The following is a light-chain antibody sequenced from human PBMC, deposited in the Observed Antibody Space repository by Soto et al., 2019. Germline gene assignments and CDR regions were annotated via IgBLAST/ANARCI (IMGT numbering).Light chain of an antibody. CDR1: NSDFAGYNF. V-gene: IGLV2-8*01. CDR2: EVN. J-gene: IGLJ1*01. Sequence: QSALTQPPSASGSPGQSVTISCTGTNSDFAGYNFVSWFQQRPGKAPRLIIYEVNERPSGVPHRFSGSKSGNTASLTISGLQADDEADYYCSSYITSNNLRVFGTGTQLTVL. CDR3: SSYITSNNLRV.